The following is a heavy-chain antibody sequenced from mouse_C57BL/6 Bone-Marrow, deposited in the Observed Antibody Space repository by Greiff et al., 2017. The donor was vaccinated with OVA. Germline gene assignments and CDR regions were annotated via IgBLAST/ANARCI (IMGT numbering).Heavy chain of an antibody. CDR2: INYDGSST. J-gene: IGHJ3*01. D-gene: IGHD1-1*01. Sequence: EVKLVESAGGLVQPGSSLKLSCTASGFTFSDYYMAWVRQVPAKGLEWVANINYDGSSTTSLASLTSRFIISRYNAKNILYLQMSSLKSEDTATYDSERVYYYGSNFWLAYWGQGTLVTVSA. CDR3: ERVYYYGSNFWLAY. V-gene: IGHV5-16*01. CDR1: GFTFSDYY.